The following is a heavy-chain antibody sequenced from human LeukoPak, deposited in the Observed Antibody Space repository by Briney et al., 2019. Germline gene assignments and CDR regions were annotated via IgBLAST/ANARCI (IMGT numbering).Heavy chain of an antibody. CDR1: GFTFSSYE. Sequence: GGSLRLSCAASGFTFSSYEMNWVRQVPGKGLEWVSYISSSGSDIYYADSVKGRFTISRDNAKNSLYLHMNSLRAEDTAVYYCARDYGGSSPFDYWGQGTLVTVSS. D-gene: IGHD4-23*01. V-gene: IGHV3-48*03. CDR2: ISSSGSDI. CDR3: ARDYGGSSPFDY. J-gene: IGHJ4*02.